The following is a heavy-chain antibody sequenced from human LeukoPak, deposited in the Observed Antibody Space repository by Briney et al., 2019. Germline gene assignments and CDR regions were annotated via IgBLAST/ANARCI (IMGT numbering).Heavy chain of an antibody. D-gene: IGHD3-22*01. J-gene: IGHJ4*02. CDR2: IGGDGGST. Sequence: PGGSLRLSCAASGFPFDDYAMHWVRQAPGKGLEWVSLIGGDGGSTYYADSVKGRFTISRDNSTNSLFLQMKSLRTDDTALYYCVKEPHYYDRSGYFWGQGTLVTVSS. CDR3: VKEPHYYDRSGYF. V-gene: IGHV3-43*02. CDR1: GFPFDDYA.